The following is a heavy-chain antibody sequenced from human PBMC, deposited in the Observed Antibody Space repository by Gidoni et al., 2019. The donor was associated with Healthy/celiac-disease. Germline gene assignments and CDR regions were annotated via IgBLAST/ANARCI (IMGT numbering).Heavy chain of an antibody. D-gene: IGHD2-15*01. Sequence: EVQLVESGGGLVQPGGSLRLSCAASGFTFSSYSMNWVRQAPGKGLECVSYISSSSSTIYYADSVKGRFTISRDNAKNSLYLQMNSLRDEDTAVYYCAREGLSYCSGGSCYAPTYYYYGMDVWGQGTTVTVSS. CDR1: GFTFSSYS. J-gene: IGHJ6*02. V-gene: IGHV3-48*02. CDR2: ISSSSSTI. CDR3: AREGLSYCSGGSCYAPTYYYYGMDV.